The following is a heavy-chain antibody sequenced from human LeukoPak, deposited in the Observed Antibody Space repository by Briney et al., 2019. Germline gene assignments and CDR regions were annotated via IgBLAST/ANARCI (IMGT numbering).Heavy chain of an antibody. CDR2: ISYDGSNK. V-gene: IGHV3-30*18. CDR1: GFTFSSYG. CDR3: AKSQGELHYYYYGMDV. D-gene: IGHD3-10*01. J-gene: IGHJ6*02. Sequence: EGSLRPSCAASGFTFSSYGMHWVRQAPGKGLEWVAVISYDGSNKYYADSVKGRFTISRDNSKNTLYLQMNSLRAEDTAVYYCAKSQGELHYYYYGMDVWGQGTTVTVSS.